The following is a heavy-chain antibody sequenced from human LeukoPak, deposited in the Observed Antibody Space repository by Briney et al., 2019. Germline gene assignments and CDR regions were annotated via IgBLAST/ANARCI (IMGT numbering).Heavy chain of an antibody. V-gene: IGHV4-4*09. CDR2: ISGSGRT. J-gene: IGHJ4*02. CDR1: GVSFNNHF. CDR3: VVSPNQDFYDY. Sequence: PSETLSLTCTVSGVSFNNHFLNWIRQPPGKGLEWIGYISGSGRTNYHPSLKSRVTLSVDPSKRQFSLNLNSLTAADTAVYYCVVSPNQDFYDYWGQGPLVTVSS.